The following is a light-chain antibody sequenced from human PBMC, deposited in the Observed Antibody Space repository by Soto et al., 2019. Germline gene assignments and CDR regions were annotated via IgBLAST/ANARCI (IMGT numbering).Light chain of an antibody. CDR3: QQYEIYPIT. Sequence: DIQMTQSPSTLSASVGDRVTITCRASQNINSWLAWYQQKPGKAPKLLIYKASSLESGVPSRFSGSGSGTEFTLTISSVQPDDFAAYYCQQYEIYPITFGQGTRLEIK. CDR1: QNINSW. J-gene: IGKJ5*01. V-gene: IGKV1-5*03. CDR2: KAS.